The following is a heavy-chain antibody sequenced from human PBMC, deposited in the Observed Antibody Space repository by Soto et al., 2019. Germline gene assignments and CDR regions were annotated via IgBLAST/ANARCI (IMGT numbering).Heavy chain of an antibody. CDR1: GGTFSSYT. V-gene: IGHV1-69*02. J-gene: IGHJ6*02. CDR3: ARALIAAAAPARYYYGMDV. Sequence: SVKVSCKASGGTFSSYTISWVRQAPGQGLEWMGRIIPILGIANYAQKFQGRVTITADKSTSTAYMELSSLRSEDTAVYYCARALIAAAAPARYYYGMDVWGQRTTVTVSS. D-gene: IGHD6-13*01. CDR2: IIPILGIA.